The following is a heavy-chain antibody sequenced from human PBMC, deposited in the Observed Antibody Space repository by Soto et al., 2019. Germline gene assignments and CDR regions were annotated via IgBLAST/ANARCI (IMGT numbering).Heavy chain of an antibody. CDR1: GGTFSTYA. V-gene: IGHV1-2*04. J-gene: IGHJ5*02. D-gene: IGHD4-4*01. CDR3: ARGSNYNWFDP. CDR2: INPNSGGT. Sequence: ASVKVSCKASGGTFSTYAIDWVRQAPGQGLEWMGWINPNSGGTNYAQKFQGWVTMTRDTSISTAYMELSRLRSDDTAVYYCARGSNYNWFDPWGQGTLVTVSS.